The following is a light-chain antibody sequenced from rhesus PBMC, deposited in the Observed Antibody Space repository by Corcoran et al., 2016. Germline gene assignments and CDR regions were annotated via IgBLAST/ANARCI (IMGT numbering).Light chain of an antibody. CDR1: SSVSTS. J-gene: IGKJ3*01. Sequence: EIVLTQSPTSMAVSQGERVTISCTASSSVSTSYLHWYQQKPGFPPRLLGYRTSSLASGVPARVSGSGSGTSYTLTISSMEAEDAANYYCQQGNSIPFTFGPGTKLDIK. CDR2: RTS. CDR3: QQGNSIPFT. V-gene: IGKV3-42*01.